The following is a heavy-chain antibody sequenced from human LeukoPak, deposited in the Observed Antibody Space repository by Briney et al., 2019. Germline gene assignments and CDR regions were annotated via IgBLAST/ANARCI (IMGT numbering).Heavy chain of an antibody. Sequence: GGSLRLSCAASGFTFSSYWMSWVRQAPGKGLEWVANIKQDGSEKDYVDSVKGRFTISRDNAKNSLYLQMNSLRAEDTAVYYCARDIVVVPAAIYYFDYWGQGTLVTVSS. CDR2: IKQDGSEK. D-gene: IGHD2-2*02. J-gene: IGHJ4*02. V-gene: IGHV3-7*01. CDR1: GFTFSSYW. CDR3: ARDIVVVPAAIYYFDY.